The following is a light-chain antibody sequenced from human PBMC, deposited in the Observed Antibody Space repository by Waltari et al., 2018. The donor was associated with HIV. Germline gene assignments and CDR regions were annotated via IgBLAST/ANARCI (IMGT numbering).Light chain of an antibody. CDR3: QQYYRYPPG. Sequence: AIRMTQSPSSFSASTGARVTITCRASQGISSYLAWYQQKPGKAPKLLIYAASSLQCAVPSRFSGSGSGTDFTLTISCLQSEDFATCYCQQYYRYPPGFGPGITVYI. V-gene: IGKV1-8*01. CDR1: QGISSY. J-gene: IGKJ3*01. CDR2: AAS.